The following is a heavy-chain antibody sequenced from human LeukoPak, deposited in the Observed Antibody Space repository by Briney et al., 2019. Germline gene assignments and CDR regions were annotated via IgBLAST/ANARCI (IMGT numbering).Heavy chain of an antibody. J-gene: IGHJ6*02. D-gene: IGHD2-2*01. CDR1: GGTFSSYA. CDR3: ARGGSSSTQTHYYYGMDV. Sequence: GSSVKVSCKASGGTFSSYAISRVRQAPGQGLEWMGGIIPIFGTANYAQKFQGRVTITADESTSTAYMELSSLRSEDTAVYYCARGGSSSTQTHYYYGMDVWGQGTTVTVSS. V-gene: IGHV1-69*01. CDR2: IIPIFGTA.